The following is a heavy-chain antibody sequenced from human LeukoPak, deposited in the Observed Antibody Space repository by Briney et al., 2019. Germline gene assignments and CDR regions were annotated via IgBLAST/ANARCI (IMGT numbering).Heavy chain of an antibody. CDR3: AKDPTGGTTFDY. J-gene: IGHJ4*02. Sequence: GGSLRLSCAASGFTFSTYGMNWVCQAPGKGLEWVSAISAGGGNTYYADSVKGRFTISRDNSKNTLYLQMNSLRAEDTAVYYCAKDPTGGTTFDYWGQGTLVTVSS. V-gene: IGHV3-23*01. CDR2: ISAGGGNT. D-gene: IGHD4-17*01. CDR1: GFTFSTYG.